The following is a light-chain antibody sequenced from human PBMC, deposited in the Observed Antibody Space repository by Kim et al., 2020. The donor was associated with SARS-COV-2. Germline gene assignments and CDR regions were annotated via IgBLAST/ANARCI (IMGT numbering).Light chain of an antibody. CDR2: TDT. Sequence: GQWVTISCSGSSAKMGCKMGNWLQQLPGTGPQLLIYTDTKRPSEVPDRVSGSKSGTTASLASSGLQSEEEAEYYCATWEDGLNGMVFGGGTQLTVL. CDR1: SAKMGCKM. J-gene: IGLJ3*02. CDR3: ATWEDGLNGMV. V-gene: IGLV1-44*01.